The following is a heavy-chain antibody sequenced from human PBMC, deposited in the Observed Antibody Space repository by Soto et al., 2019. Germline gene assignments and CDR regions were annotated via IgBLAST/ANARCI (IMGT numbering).Heavy chain of an antibody. CDR2: IKSKTDGGTT. D-gene: IGHD3-10*01. V-gene: IGHV3-15*01. CDR1: GFTFSNAW. J-gene: IGHJ4*02. CDR3: TTDLLWFGELLYFDY. Sequence: GGSLRLSCAASGFTFSNAWMSWVRQAPGKGLEWVGRIKSKTDGGTTDYAAPVKGRFTISRDDSKNTLYLQMNSLKTEDTAVYYCTTDLLWFGELLYFDYWGQGTLVTVSS.